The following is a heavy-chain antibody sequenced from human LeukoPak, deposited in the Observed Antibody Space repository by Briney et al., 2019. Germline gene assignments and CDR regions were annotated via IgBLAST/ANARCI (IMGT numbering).Heavy chain of an antibody. Sequence: PSETLSLTSTVSGGSISSYYWSWIRQPPGKGLEWIGYIYYSGSTNYNPSLKSRVTISVDTSKNQFSLKLSSVTAADTAVYYCARGRYDFWSGYPYYYYYMDVWGKGTTVTVSS. CDR1: GGSISSYY. D-gene: IGHD3-3*01. V-gene: IGHV4-59*01. CDR3: ARGRYDFWSGYPYYYYYMDV. J-gene: IGHJ6*03. CDR2: IYYSGST.